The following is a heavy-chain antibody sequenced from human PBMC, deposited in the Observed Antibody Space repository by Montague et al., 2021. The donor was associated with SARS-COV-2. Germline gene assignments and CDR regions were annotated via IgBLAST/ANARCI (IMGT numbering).Heavy chain of an antibody. CDR2: SYYSGST. D-gene: IGHD6-13*01. CDR3: ARGRRYSSTWYGAFDP. V-gene: IGHV4-31*03. Sequence: TLSLTCTVSRGSISSGGNYWSWIRQHPVKGLEWIGYSYYSGSTYYNPSLESRVSISVDTSKNQFSLKLSSVTAADTAVYYCARGRRYSSTWYGAFDPWGQGMQVTVSS. J-gene: IGHJ5*02. CDR1: RGSISSGGNY.